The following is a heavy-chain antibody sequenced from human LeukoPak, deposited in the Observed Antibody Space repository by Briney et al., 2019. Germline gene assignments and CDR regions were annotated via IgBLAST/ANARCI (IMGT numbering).Heavy chain of an antibody. CDR2: IYYSGST. CDR3: ASWPGYSYGYFFDY. Sequence: SQTLSLTCTVSGGSISSGSYYWSWIRQPPGKGLEWIGYIYYSGSTNYNPSLKSRVTISVDTSKNQFSLKLSSVTAADTAVYYCASWPGYSYGYFFDYWGQGTLVTVSS. D-gene: IGHD5-18*01. V-gene: IGHV4-61*01. J-gene: IGHJ4*02. CDR1: GGSISSGSYY.